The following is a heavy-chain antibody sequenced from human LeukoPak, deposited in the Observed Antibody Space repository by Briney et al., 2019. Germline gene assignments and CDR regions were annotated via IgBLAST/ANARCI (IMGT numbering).Heavy chain of an antibody. CDR3: ARVHDSSGSIPPGGYYYYYGMDV. CDR1: GFTFSSYA. D-gene: IGHD3-22*01. CDR2: ISSSGSTI. V-gene: IGHV3-48*04. Sequence: GGSLRLSCAASGFTFSSYAMNWVRQAPGKGLEWVSYISSSGSTIYYADSVKGRFTISRDNAKNSLYLQMNSLRAEDTAVYYCARVHDSSGSIPPGGYYYYYGMDVWGQGTTVTVSS. J-gene: IGHJ6*02.